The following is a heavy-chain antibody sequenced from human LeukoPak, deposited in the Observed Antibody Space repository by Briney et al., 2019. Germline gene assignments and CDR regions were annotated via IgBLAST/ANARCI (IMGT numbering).Heavy chain of an antibody. CDR1: GFTFSDYY. Sequence: GGSLRLSCAASGFTFSDYYMSWIRQAPGKGLEWVSYISNSGSTIYYADSVKGRFTISRDNAKNSLYLQMNSLRAEDTAVYYCASWDRYSYDVVPDDYWGQGTLVTVSS. D-gene: IGHD5-18*01. CDR2: ISNSGSTI. V-gene: IGHV3-11*04. J-gene: IGHJ4*02. CDR3: ASWDRYSYDVVPDDY.